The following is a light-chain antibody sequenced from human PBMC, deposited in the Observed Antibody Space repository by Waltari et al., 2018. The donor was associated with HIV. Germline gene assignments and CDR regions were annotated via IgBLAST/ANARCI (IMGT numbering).Light chain of an antibody. V-gene: IGLV2-14*03. J-gene: IGLJ1*01. CDR3: NSYRSDSTYV. CDR1: SRDVGGYNF. CDR2: EVS. Sequence: QSALTQPASVSGSPGQSITISCTGTSRDVGGYNFVSWYQQHPGKIPKLIIYEVSKRPSVVSNRFSASKSGNTTSLTISGLQAEDEADYYCNSYRSDSTYVFGTGTKVTVL.